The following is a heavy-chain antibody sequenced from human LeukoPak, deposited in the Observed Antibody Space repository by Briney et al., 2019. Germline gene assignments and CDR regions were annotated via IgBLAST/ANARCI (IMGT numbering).Heavy chain of an antibody. CDR1: GFTFSSHG. J-gene: IGHJ4*02. CDR2: IRSKTNNYAT. V-gene: IGHV3-73*01. CDR3: SRAVRD. Sequence: PGGSLRLSCAASGFTFSSHGMNWVRQASGKGLEWIGHIRSKTNNYATLYGASVKGRFTISRDDSKNTTYLQMNSLKAEDTAMYYCSRAVRDWGQGTLVTVSS.